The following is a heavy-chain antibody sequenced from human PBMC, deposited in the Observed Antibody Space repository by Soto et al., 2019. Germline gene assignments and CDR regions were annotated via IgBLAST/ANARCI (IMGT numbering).Heavy chain of an antibody. V-gene: IGHV1-69*13. CDR1: GGTFSSYA. J-gene: IGHJ6*02. CDR2: IIPIFGTA. D-gene: IGHD3-10*01. Sequence: ASVKVSCKASGGTFSSYAISWVRQAPGQGLEWMGGIIPIFGTANYAQKFQGRVTITADESTSTAYMELSSLRSEDTAVYYCAGVEDGSGSRHYYYYGMDVWGQGTKVTVSS. CDR3: AGVEDGSGSRHYYYYGMDV.